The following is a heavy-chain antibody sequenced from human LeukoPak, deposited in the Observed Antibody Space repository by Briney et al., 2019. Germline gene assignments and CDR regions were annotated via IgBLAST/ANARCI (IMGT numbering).Heavy chain of an antibody. CDR1: GYSISSGYY. D-gene: IGHD2-21*01. J-gene: IGHJ1*01. V-gene: IGHV4-38-2*02. CDR2: IYHSGST. CDR3: ARHGGGGDDDPFQH. Sequence: SETLSLTCTVSGYSISSGYYWGWIRQPPGKGLEWIGSIYHSGSTYYNPSLKSRVTISVDTSKNQFSLKLSSVTAADTAVYYCARHGGGGDDDPFQHWGQGTLVTVSS.